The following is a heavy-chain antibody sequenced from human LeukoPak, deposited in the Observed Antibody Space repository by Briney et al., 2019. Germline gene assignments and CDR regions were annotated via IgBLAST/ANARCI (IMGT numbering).Heavy chain of an antibody. CDR2: FHTSGST. Sequence: SPTLSLTCTVSGGSISSGSYYWRWIRQPAGKGLEWIGRFHTSGSTDYNPSLKSRVSISVDTSKNHFSLKLSSVTAADTAVYYCARGGVSDFDYWGQGTLVTVSS. J-gene: IGHJ4*02. CDR3: ARGGVSDFDY. CDR1: GGSISSGSYY. V-gene: IGHV4-61*02. D-gene: IGHD3-10*01.